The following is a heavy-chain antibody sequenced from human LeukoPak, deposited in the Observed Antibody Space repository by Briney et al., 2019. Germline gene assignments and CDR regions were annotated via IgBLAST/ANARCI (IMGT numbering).Heavy chain of an antibody. CDR2: ISYDGSNI. CDR1: GFTFSRYG. V-gene: IGHV3-30*03. Sequence: GGSLRLSCAASGFTFSRYGMHWVRQAPGKGLEWVAVISYDGSNIYYVDSVKGRFTISRDNSKNTLYLQMNSLRAEDTAVYYCARDLGGGDYFDYWGQGTLVTVSS. CDR3: ARDLGGGDYFDY. J-gene: IGHJ4*02.